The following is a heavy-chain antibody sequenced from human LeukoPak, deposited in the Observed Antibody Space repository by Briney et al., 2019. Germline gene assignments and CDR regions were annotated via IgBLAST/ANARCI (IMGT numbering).Heavy chain of an antibody. V-gene: IGHV3-74*01. CDR1: GFTFSGYW. CDR3: ARGGYGGYDSSFDY. CDR2: INSDGSDM. D-gene: IGHD5-12*01. Sequence: GGSLRLSCTGSGFTFSGYWMHWVRQVPGKGLVWVSRINSDGSDMSYADSVKGRFTISRDNAKNTLYLQMNSLRAEDTAVYYCARGGYGGYDSSFDYWGQGTLVTVSS. J-gene: IGHJ4*02.